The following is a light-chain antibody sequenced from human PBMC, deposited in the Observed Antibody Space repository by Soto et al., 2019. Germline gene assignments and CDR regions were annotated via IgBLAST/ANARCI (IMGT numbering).Light chain of an antibody. J-gene: IGKJ5*01. CDR3: QQRKSYPIT. CDR2: AAS. Sequence: DIQLTQSPSFLSAPVGDRVTITCRASQDINTYLAWYQQKPGKAPKLLIFAASTLQNGVPSSFSGSGSGTEFTVTITSLQPEDFATYYCQQRKSYPITFGQGTRLEIK. V-gene: IGKV1-9*01. CDR1: QDINTY.